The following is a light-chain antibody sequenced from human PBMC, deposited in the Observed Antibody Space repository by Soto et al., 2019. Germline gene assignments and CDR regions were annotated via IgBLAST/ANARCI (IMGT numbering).Light chain of an antibody. CDR2: DAS. V-gene: IGKV3-20*01. CDR1: QSVTSNY. CDR3: QQYADSPNT. Sequence: PGARATLSCRASQSVTSNYLAWYQQKPGQAPRLLIYDASNRATGTPDRFLGRGSGTDFTLIISRLEPEDFAVYYCQQYADSPNTFGQGTRLEIK. J-gene: IGKJ5*01.